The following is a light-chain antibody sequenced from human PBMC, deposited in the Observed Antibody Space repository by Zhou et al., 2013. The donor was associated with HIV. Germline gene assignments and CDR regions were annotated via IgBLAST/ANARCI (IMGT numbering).Light chain of an antibody. J-gene: IGKJ4*01. CDR3: QQADT. CDR2: DAS. CDR1: QNIRNF. Sequence: EIVLTQSPATLSVSPGERATLSCRASQNIRNFLAWYQQKPGQAPRLLIYDASTRATGIPARFSGSGSGTDFTLTISSLEPEDFAVYYCQQADTFGGGTKVEIK. V-gene: IGKV3-11*01.